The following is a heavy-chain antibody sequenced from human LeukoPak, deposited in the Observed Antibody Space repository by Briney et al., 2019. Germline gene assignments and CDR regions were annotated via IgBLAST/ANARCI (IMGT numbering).Heavy chain of an antibody. V-gene: IGHV1-3*01. Sequence: ASVKVSCKASGYTFTSYAMHWVRQAPGQRLEWMGWINAGNGNTKYSQKFQGRVTITRDTSASTAYMELSSLRSEDTAVYYCARGSITMVRGVIMGFDYWGQGTLVTVSS. CDR3: ARGSITMVRGVIMGFDY. CDR1: GYTFTSYA. CDR2: INAGNGNT. D-gene: IGHD3-10*01. J-gene: IGHJ4*02.